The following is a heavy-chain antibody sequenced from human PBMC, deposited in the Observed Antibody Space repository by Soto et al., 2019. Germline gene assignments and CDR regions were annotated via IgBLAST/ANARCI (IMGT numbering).Heavy chain of an antibody. D-gene: IGHD6-13*01. Sequence: QVQLQESGPGLVKPSETLSLTCTVSVSGGSVSTGVHYWSWIRQPPGKGLEWIGYIYYSGSTHYTPPLKSRVTISVDTSKNQFSLKLTSVTAADTAVYYCARGYYSSWYWFDRWGRGTLVTVSS. V-gene: IGHV4-61*08. CDR1: GGSVSTGVHY. CDR2: IYYSGST. J-gene: IGHJ2*01. CDR3: ARGYYSSWYWFDR.